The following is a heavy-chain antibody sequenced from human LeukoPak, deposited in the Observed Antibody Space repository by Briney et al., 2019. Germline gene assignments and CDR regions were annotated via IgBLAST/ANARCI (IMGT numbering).Heavy chain of an antibody. CDR2: INPDSGGT. CDR3: AREGSGWHWNLQC. J-gene: IGHJ4*02. D-gene: IGHD6-19*01. CDR1: AYTFTGYY. V-gene: IGHV1-2*02. Sequence: ASVKVSCKASAYTFTGYYMHWVRQAPGQGLEWMGWINPDSGGTNYAQKFQGRVTMTRDTSISTAYMEVSRLRSDDTAVYYCAREGSGWHWNLQCWGRGTLVTVSS.